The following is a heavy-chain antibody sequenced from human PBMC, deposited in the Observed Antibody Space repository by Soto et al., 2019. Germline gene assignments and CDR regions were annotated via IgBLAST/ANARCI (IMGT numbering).Heavy chain of an antibody. J-gene: IGHJ6*03. CDR1: GGSISSSSYY. CDR2: IYYSGST. Sequence: SETLSLTCTVSGGSISSSSYYWGWIRQPPGKGLEWIGSIYYSGSTYYNPSLKSRVTISVDTSKNQFSLKLSSVTAADTAVYYCAGRDYDFLSGYRTIYYYYYMDVWGKGTTVTVSS. D-gene: IGHD3-3*01. V-gene: IGHV4-39*01. CDR3: AGRDYDFLSGYRTIYYYYYMDV.